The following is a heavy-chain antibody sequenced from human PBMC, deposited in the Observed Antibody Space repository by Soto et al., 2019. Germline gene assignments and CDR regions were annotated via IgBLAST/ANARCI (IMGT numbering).Heavy chain of an antibody. Sequence: EVQLVESGGGLVKPGGSLRLSCAASGFTFSSYSMNWVRQAPGKGLEWASSISSSSSYIYYADSVKGRFTISRDNAKNSLYLQMNSLRAEDTAVYYCARETYYYDSSGYRGNAFDIWGQGTMVTVSS. D-gene: IGHD3-22*01. CDR3: ARETYYYDSSGYRGNAFDI. CDR2: ISSSSSYI. V-gene: IGHV3-21*01. CDR1: GFTFSSYS. J-gene: IGHJ3*02.